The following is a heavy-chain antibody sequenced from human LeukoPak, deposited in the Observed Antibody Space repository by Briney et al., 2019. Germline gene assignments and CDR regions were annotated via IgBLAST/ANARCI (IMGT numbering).Heavy chain of an antibody. CDR2: IIPILGIA. CDR3: ARDGDSMVRGVTPDY. J-gene: IGHJ4*02. V-gene: IGHV1-69*04. D-gene: IGHD3-10*01. CDR1: GGTFSSYA. Sequence: SVKVSCKASGGTFSSYAISWVRQAPGQGLEWMGRIIPILGIANYAQKFQGRVTITADKSTSTAYMELSSLRSEDTAVCYCARDGDSMVRGVTPDYWGQGTLVTVSS.